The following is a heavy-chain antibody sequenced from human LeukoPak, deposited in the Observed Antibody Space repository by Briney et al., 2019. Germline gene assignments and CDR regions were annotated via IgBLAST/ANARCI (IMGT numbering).Heavy chain of an antibody. CDR2: IYSGGST. J-gene: IGHJ4*02. CDR1: GFTFSNAW. V-gene: IGHV3-66*02. D-gene: IGHD4-17*01. Sequence: GGSLRLSCAASGFTFSNAWMSWVRQAPGKGLEWVSVIYSGGSTYYADSVKGRFTISRDNSKNTLYLQMNSLRAEDTAVYYCARARGYGDSYYFDYWGQGTLVTVSS. CDR3: ARARGYGDSYYFDY.